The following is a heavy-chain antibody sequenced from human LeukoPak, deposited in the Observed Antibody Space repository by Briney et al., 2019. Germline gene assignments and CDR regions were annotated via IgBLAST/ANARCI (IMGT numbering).Heavy chain of an antibody. V-gene: IGHV4-34*01. D-gene: IGHD5-18*01. CDR3: ARLVDTAMVIDY. CDR1: GGSFSGYY. CDR2: INHSGST. Sequence: PSETLSLTCAVYGGSFSGYYWSWIRQPPGKGLEWIGEINHSGSTNYNPSLKSRVTISVDTSKNQFSLKLSSVTAADTAVYYCARLVDTAMVIDYWGQGTLVTVSS. J-gene: IGHJ4*02.